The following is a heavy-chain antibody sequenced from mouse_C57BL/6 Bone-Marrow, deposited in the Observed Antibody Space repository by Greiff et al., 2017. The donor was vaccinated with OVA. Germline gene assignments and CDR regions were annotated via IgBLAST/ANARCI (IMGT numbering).Heavy chain of an antibody. CDR1: GFTFSSYA. J-gene: IGHJ2*01. D-gene: IGHD1-1*01. CDR3: TRDRGYGSLDY. CDR2: ISSGGDYI. V-gene: IGHV5-9-1*02. Sequence: EVQRVESGEGLVKPGGSLKLSCAASGFTFSSYAMSWVRQTPEKRLEWVAYISSGGDYIYYADTVKGRFPISRDNARNTLYLQMSSLKSEDTAMYYCTRDRGYGSLDYWGQGTTLTVSS.